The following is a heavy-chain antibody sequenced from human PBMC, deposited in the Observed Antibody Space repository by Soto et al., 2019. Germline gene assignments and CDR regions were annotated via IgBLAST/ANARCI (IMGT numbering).Heavy chain of an antibody. D-gene: IGHD3-16*02. CDR1: GGSISSSSYY. CDR3: ARVLYDYVWGTYRHYYFDY. CDR2: IYYSGST. V-gene: IGHV4-39*01. J-gene: IGHJ4*02. Sequence: SETLSLTCTVSGGSISSSSYYWGWIRQPPGKGLEWIGSIYYSGSTYYNPSLKSRVTISVDTSKNQFSLKLSSVTAADTAVYYCARVLYDYVWGTYRHYYFDYWGQGTLVTVSS.